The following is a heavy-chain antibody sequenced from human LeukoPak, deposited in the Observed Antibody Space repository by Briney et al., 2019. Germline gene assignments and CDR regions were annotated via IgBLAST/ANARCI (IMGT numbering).Heavy chain of an antibody. CDR1: GFTFSSYG. CDR2: ISYDGSNK. V-gene: IGHV3-30*18. D-gene: IGHD2-15*01. Sequence: GGSLRLSCAASGFTFSSYGMHWVRQAPGKGLEWVAVISYDGSNKYYADSVKGRFTISRDNSKNTLYLQMNSLRAEDTAVYYCAKGCYSGCYWGRGTLVTVSS. CDR3: AKGCYSGCY. J-gene: IGHJ4*02.